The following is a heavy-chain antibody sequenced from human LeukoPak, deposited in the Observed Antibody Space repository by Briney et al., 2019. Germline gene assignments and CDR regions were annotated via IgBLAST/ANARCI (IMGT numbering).Heavy chain of an antibody. J-gene: IGHJ4*02. V-gene: IGHV1-46*01. CDR2: IYPTGSA. D-gene: IGHD1-14*01. CDR3: ARTTATYYFDY. Sequence: ASVKVSCKASGYTFTTYYVQWVRQAPGQGLEWMGIIYPTGSASYAQRFQGRVTMTRDTSTSTVYMDLSSLRSEDTAVYYCARTTATYYFDYWGQGTLVTVSS. CDR1: GYTFTTYY.